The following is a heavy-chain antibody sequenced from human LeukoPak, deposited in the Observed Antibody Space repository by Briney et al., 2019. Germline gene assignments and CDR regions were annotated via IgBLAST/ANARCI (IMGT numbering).Heavy chain of an antibody. D-gene: IGHD1-26*01. V-gene: IGHV3-23*01. CDR2: ISGSGGTT. Sequence: GGSLRLSCAASGFTFSSYAMNWVRQAPGKGLEWVSVISGSGGTTYYADSVKDRFTISRDNSKNRLYLQMNSLRAEDSAVYYCAKDLKYSGRPRATDYWGQGTLVTVSS. J-gene: IGHJ4*02. CDR3: AKDLKYSGRPRATDY. CDR1: GFTFSSYA.